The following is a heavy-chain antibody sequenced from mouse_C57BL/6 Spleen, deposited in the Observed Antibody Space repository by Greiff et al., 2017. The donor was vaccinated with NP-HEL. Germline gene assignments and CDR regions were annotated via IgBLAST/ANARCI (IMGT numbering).Heavy chain of an antibody. CDR1: GYTFTSYW. V-gene: IGHV1-52*01. J-gene: IGHJ3*01. CDR2: IDPSDSET. CDR3: ARGDSSGPAFAY. D-gene: IGHD3-2*02. Sequence: VQLQQPGAELVRPGSSVKLSCKASGYTFTSYWMHWVKQRPIQGLEWIGNIDPSDSETHYNQKFKDKATLTVDKSSSTAYMQLSSLTSEDSAVYYCARGDSSGPAFAYWGQGTLVTVSA.